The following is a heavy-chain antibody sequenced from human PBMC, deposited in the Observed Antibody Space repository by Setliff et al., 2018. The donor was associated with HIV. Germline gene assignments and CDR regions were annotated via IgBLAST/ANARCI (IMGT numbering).Heavy chain of an antibody. V-gene: IGHV4-31*03. CDR1: GGSMSGYY. CDR3: ARALGIGSAYFQH. CDR2: IYYSGST. D-gene: IGHD6-19*01. J-gene: IGHJ1*01. Sequence: SETLSLTCSVSGGSMSGYYWSWIRQHPGKGLEWIAYIYYSGSTYYNPSLQSRVTISVDTSKNQFSLKVTSVTAADTAVYYCARALGIGSAYFQHWGLGTLVTVSS.